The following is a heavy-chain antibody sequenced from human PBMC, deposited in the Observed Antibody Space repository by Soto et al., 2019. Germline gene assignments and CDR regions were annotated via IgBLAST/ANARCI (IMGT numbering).Heavy chain of an antibody. Sequence: EVQLVESGGGLVKPGGSLRLSCAASGFTFSNAWMTWVRQAPGKGLEWVGRVKSKTNGGTIDYDAPVKDRFTISRDDSNNTLYLQMNSLTTEDTAVYYCIGTYSGSSLRFDYWGKGTLFTVSS. J-gene: IGHJ4*02. V-gene: IGHV3-15*01. CDR2: VKSKTNGGTI. D-gene: IGHD5-12*01. CDR1: GFTFSNAW. CDR3: IGTYSGSSLRFDY.